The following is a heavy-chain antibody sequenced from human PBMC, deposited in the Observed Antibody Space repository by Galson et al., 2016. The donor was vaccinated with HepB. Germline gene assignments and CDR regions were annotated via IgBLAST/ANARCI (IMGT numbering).Heavy chain of an antibody. CDR3: ARGGSWSGADFDF. CDR1: GGSVSSGPYY. D-gene: IGHD3-10*01. J-gene: IGHJ4*02. CDR2: IYHSGRI. V-gene: IGHV4-61*01. Sequence: SETLSLTCTVSGGSVSSGPYYWSWIRQPPGKGLEWIGFIYHSGRINYKPSLKSRVTISVDTSKNQFSLRLSSLPAADTAVYYCARGGSWSGADFDFWGQGTLVTVSS.